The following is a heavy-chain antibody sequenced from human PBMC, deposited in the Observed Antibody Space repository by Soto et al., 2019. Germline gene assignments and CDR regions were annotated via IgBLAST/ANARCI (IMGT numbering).Heavy chain of an antibody. CDR3: ATMLEIEPFPDAFDI. D-gene: IGHD2-8*01. CDR1: GYTFTGYY. CDR2: INPNSGGT. J-gene: IGHJ3*02. V-gene: IGHV1-2*04. Sequence: GASVKVSCKASGYTFTGYYMHWVRQAPGQGLEWMGWINPNSGGTNYAQKFQGWVTMTRDTSISTAYMELSSLRSEDTAVYYCATMLEIEPFPDAFDIWGQGTMVTVSS.